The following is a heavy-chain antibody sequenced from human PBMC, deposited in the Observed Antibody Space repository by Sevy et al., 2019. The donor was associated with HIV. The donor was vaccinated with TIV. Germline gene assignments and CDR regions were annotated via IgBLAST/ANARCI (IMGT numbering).Heavy chain of an antibody. V-gene: IGHV3-73*01. CDR3: TIGYCSGGSCPPGYYDYYMDV. D-gene: IGHD2-15*01. CDR1: GFTFSGSA. Sequence: LSLTCAASGFTFSGSAMHWVRQASGKGLEWVGRIRSKANSYATAYAASVKGRFTISRDDSKNTAYLQMNRLKTEDTAVYYCTIGYCSGGSCPPGYYDYYMDVWGKGTTVTVSS. J-gene: IGHJ6*03. CDR2: IRSKANSYAT.